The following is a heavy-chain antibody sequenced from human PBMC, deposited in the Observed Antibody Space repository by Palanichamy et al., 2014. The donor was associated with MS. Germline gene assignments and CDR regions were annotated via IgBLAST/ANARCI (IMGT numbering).Heavy chain of an antibody. D-gene: IGHD4-23*01. V-gene: IGHV4-59*01. CDR3: ARTTVATGGIDY. CDR1: GGSISSYY. J-gene: IGHJ4*02. Sequence: VQLQESGPGLVKPSETLSLTCTVSGGSISSYYWSWIRQPPGKGLEWIGYIYYSGSTNYNPSLKSRVTISVDTSKNQFSLKLSSVTAADTAVYYCARTTVATGGIDYWGQGTLVTVSS. CDR2: IYYSGST.